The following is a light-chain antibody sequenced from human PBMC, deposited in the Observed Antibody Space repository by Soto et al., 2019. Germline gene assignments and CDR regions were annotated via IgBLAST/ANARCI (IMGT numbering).Light chain of an antibody. CDR1: QSVSRY. CDR2: GAS. Sequence: DIGLTQSPGTLSLSPGKRATLSGRASQSVSRYLAWYQRKPGQAPRLLIYGASSRATGIPDRFSGSGSGTDCTLTISRLQTEDFAVYDCQQYGSSPVTFCQGTRLEIK. V-gene: IGKV3-20*01. CDR3: QQYGSSPVT. J-gene: IGKJ5*01.